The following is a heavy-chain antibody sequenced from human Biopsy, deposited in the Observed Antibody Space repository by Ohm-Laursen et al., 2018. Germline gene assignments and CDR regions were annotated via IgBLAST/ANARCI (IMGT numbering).Heavy chain of an antibody. Sequence: TQTLTLTCTFSGLSLNTGGVGVGWIRQPPGKALQWLALVYWDDDKRYSPTLKNRLTITKDTSQNQVVPTMTNMEPVDTGTYYCAHSAGSDGFNVDFDYWGQGTLVTVPS. CDR1: GLSLNTGGVG. CDR3: AHSAGSDGFNVDFDY. J-gene: IGHJ4*02. D-gene: IGHD5-24*01. CDR2: VYWDDDK. V-gene: IGHV2-5*02.